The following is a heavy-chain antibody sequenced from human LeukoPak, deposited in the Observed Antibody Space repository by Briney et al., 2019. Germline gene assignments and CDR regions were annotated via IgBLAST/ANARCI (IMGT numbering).Heavy chain of an antibody. CDR2: ISTSSSYI. CDR3: ARPTRDGYILIDYRDV. Sequence: GGSLRLSCAASGFTFRSYSMNWVRQAPGKGLEWVSSISTSSSYIYYADSVKGRFTISRDNVRNSLYLQMNSLRAEDTAVYYWARPTRDGYILIDYRDVGGKGPPVPVSS. CDR1: GFTFRSYS. J-gene: IGHJ6*03. D-gene: IGHD5-24*01. V-gene: IGHV3-21*01.